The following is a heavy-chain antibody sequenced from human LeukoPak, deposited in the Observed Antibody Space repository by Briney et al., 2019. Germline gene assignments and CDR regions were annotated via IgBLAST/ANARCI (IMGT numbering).Heavy chain of an antibody. V-gene: IGHV1-2*02. CDR1: GYAFTGYY. CDR3: ARVNLRHRFFDY. J-gene: IGHJ4*02. Sequence: GASVKVSCKASGYAFTGYYMHWVRQAPGQGLEWMGWINPNSGGTNYAQKFQGRVTMTRDMSTSTVYMELSSLRSEDTAVYYCARVNLRHRFFDYWGQGTLVTVSS. CDR2: INPNSGGT.